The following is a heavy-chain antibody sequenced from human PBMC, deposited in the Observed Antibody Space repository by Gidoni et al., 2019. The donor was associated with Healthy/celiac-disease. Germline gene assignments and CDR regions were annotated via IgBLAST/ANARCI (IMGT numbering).Heavy chain of an antibody. Sequence: QVQLVESGGGVVQPGRSLRLSCAASGFTFSSYGMHWVRQAPGKGLEWVAVISYDGSNKYYADSVKGRFTISRDNSKNTLYLQMNSLRAEDTAVYYCAKGLLSIAISGYYYGMDVWGQGTTVTVSS. CDR1: GFTFSSYG. CDR3: AKGLLSIAISGYYYGMDV. V-gene: IGHV3-30*18. CDR2: ISYDGSNK. D-gene: IGHD2-21*01. J-gene: IGHJ6*02.